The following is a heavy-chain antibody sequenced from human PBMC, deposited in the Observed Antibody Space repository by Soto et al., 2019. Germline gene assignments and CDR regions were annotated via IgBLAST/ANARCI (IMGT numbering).Heavy chain of an antibody. D-gene: IGHD3-16*02. CDR2: ILNINDGGTT. CDR3: RTFHYCRGNSRYRWAF. Sequence: GGSLRLSCAASGITLSDSWMSWVRQAPGEGLEWVGRILNINDGGTTDYAAPVRGRFTISRDDSRNTLYLEMNSLKIEDTGVYSCRTFHYCRGNSRYRWAFWGQGTLVTASS. J-gene: IGHJ4*02. V-gene: IGHV3-15*01. CDR1: GITLSDSW.